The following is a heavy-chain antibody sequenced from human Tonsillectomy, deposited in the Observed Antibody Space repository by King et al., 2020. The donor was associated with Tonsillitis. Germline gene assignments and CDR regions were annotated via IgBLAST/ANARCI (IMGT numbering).Heavy chain of an antibody. J-gene: IGHJ5*02. CDR2: ISSSSSYI. CDR3: ARDGTERSGNWCAP. V-gene: IGHV3-21*01. D-gene: IGHD1-1*01. CDR1: GFTFSSYS. Sequence: VQLVESGGGLVKPGGSLRLSCAASGFTFSSYSMNWVRQAPGKGLEWVSSISSSSSYIYYADSVKGRFTISRDNAKNSLYLQMNSLRAEDTAVYYCARDGTERSGNWCAPWGQGTLVTVSS.